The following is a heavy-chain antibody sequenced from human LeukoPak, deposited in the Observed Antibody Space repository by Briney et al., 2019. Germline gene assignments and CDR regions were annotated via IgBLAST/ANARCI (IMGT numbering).Heavy chain of an antibody. J-gene: IGHJ5*02. D-gene: IGHD1-26*01. Sequence: ASVKVSCKASGYTFTSYDINWVRQGTGQGLEWMGWMNPNSGNTGYAQNSQGRVTMTRDTSITTAYMELSSLRSEDTAVYYCARAGELGPAWGQGTLSPSPQ. CDR3: ARAGELGPA. CDR2: MNPNSGNT. CDR1: GYTFTSYD. V-gene: IGHV1-8*01.